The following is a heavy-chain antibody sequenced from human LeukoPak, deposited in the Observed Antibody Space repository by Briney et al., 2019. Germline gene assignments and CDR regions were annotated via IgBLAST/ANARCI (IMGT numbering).Heavy chain of an antibody. Sequence: GGSLRLSCAASGFTFSDYYMNWIRQAPGRGLEWVSYISGSGRTTYYADSVRGRFTISRDNSKNTLYLQMNSLRAEDTAVYYCAKDQYCTSTSCYVGYWGQGTLVTVSS. CDR3: AKDQYCTSTSCYVGY. V-gene: IGHV3-11*01. D-gene: IGHD2-2*01. CDR2: ISGSGRTT. J-gene: IGHJ4*02. CDR1: GFTFSDYY.